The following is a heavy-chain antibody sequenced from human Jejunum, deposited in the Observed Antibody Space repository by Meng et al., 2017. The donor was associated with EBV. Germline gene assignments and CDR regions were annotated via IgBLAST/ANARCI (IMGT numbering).Heavy chain of an antibody. CDR3: AGGGPYPDSSGFHWYFDL. CDR2: INTHTGNP. V-gene: IGHV7-4-1*02. CDR1: GYTFINYA. J-gene: IGHJ2*01. Sequence: GKLVQSGAELKKPGASVKVSCKASGYTFINYAINWVRQAPGQGLEWMGWINTHTGNPTYGQGFTGRFVLSSDTSVSTANLQISSLKAEDTAVYYCAGGGPYPDSSGFHWYFDLWGRGTLVTVSS. D-gene: IGHD3-22*01.